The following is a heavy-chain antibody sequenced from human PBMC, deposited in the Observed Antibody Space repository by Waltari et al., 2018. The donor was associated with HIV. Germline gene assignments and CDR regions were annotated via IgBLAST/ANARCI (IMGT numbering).Heavy chain of an antibody. V-gene: IGHV5-51*01. CDR2: IYPGTFDS. Sequence: EVLVVQSGAEVKKPGESLKISWSIPGSGYNFSRYWIGWVRQMTGKGLEWMEAIYPGTFDSRDAPCIQRQASVSSVSSTSSVFRHRTSLKVAENATSYGARPPHMPVAFDYGAQGSLVTVSS. CDR3: ARPPHMPVAFDY. J-gene: IGHJ4*02. D-gene: IGHD2-2*01. CDR1: GYNFSRYW.